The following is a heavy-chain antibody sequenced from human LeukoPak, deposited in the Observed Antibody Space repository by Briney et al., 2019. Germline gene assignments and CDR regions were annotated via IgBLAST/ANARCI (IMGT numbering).Heavy chain of an antibody. CDR3: ARAYYDFWSGYRTGSGFDY. D-gene: IGHD3-3*01. V-gene: IGHV3-64*01. J-gene: IGHJ4*02. CDR2: ISSNGGST. CDR1: GFTFSSYA. Sequence: GGSLRLSCAASGFTFSSYAMHWVRQAPGKGLEYVSAISSNGGSTYYANSVKGRFTISRDNSKNTLYLQMGSLRAEDMAVYYCARAYYDFWSGYRTGSGFDYWVQGPLVTVTS.